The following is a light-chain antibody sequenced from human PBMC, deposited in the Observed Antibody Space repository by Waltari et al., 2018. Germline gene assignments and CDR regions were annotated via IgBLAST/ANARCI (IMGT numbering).Light chain of an antibody. CDR1: QSVLYSSNNKNY. V-gene: IGKV4-1*01. CDR3: QKYDSTIFT. J-gene: IGKJ3*01. CDR2: WAS. Sequence: DIVLSQSPDSLAVSLGERATINCNSSQSVLYSSNNKNYLAWYQQNPGQRPKLLIYWASTRESGVPDRFSGSGSGTDFTLTISSLQAEDVAVYYCQKYDSTIFTFGPGTKVDIK.